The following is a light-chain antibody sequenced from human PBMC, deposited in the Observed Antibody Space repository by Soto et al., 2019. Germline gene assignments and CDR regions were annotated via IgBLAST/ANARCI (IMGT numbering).Light chain of an antibody. CDR2: GAS. CDR3: QQYKNWPPIT. Sequence: SPGERATLSCRASQSVSSNLAWYQQKPGQAPRLLIYGASTRATGIPARFSGSGSGTEFTLTISSLQSEDFAVYYGQQYKNWPPITFGQGTRLEIK. CDR1: QSVSSN. V-gene: IGKV3-15*01. J-gene: IGKJ5*01.